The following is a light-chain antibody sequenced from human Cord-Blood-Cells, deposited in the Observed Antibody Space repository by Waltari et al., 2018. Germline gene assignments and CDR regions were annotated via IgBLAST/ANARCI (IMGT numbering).Light chain of an antibody. CDR1: QSVLYSSNNKNY. CDR3: QQYYSTPYT. Sequence: DIVMTQSPDSLAVSLGERATINCKSSQSVLYSSNNKNYLAWYQQKPGQPPKLLIYWACTREAGVPDRLSCSGSGRGFTRTSGSLHAQDVAVYYCQQYYSTPYTFGQGTKLEIK. CDR2: WAC. V-gene: IGKV4-1*01. J-gene: IGKJ2*01.